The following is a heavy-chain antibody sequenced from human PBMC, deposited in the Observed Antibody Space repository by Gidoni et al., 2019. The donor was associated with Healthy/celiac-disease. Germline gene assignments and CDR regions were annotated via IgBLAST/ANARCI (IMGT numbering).Heavy chain of an antibody. V-gene: IGHV3-11*04. CDR2: ISSSGSTI. D-gene: IGHD6-19*01. J-gene: IGHJ4*02. Sequence: QAPGKGLEWVSYISSSGSTIYYADSVKGRFTISRDNAKNSLYLQMNSLRAEDTAVYYCARAYRYSSGWYYFDYWGQGALVTVSS. CDR3: ARAYRYSSGWYYFDY.